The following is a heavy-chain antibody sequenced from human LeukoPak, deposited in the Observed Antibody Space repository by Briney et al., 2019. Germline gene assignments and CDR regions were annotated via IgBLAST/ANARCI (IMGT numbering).Heavy chain of an antibody. J-gene: IGHJ6*02. Sequence: SETLSLTCTVSGGSISPYYWSWIRQPPGKGLEWIGYIYYSGTTNYNPSLKSRVTMSVDTSNNHLSLRLTSVTAADTALYYCARHSYNYYSLDVWGQGTTITVSS. CDR3: ARHSYNYYSLDV. CDR2: IYYSGTT. V-gene: IGHV4-59*08. CDR1: GGSISPYY.